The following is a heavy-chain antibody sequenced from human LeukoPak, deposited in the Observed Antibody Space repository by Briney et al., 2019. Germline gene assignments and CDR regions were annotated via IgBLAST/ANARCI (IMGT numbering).Heavy chain of an antibody. J-gene: IGHJ4*02. CDR3: ARELILQNYFDY. D-gene: IGHD2-21*01. CDR1: GGTFSSYA. Sequence: SVKVSCKASGGTFSSYAISWVRQAPGQGLEWMGGIIPIFGTANYAQKFQGRVTITTDESTSTAYMELSSLRSEDTAVYYCARELILQNYFDYWGQGTLVTVSS. V-gene: IGHV1-69*05. CDR2: IIPIFGTA.